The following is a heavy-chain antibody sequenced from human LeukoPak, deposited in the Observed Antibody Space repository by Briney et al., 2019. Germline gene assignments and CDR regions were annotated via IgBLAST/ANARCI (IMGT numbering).Heavy chain of an antibody. V-gene: IGHV3-23*01. Sequence: PGGSLRLSCAASGFPFSTYAMSWVRQAPGKGLKWVSSIRGSDGSTYYADSVKGRFAISRDNSKNTLFLQMNSLRAEDTAVYYCAKDVYGDYGGLDYWGQGTLVTVSS. D-gene: IGHD4-17*01. J-gene: IGHJ4*02. CDR2: IRGSDGST. CDR3: AKDVYGDYGGLDY. CDR1: GFPFSTYA.